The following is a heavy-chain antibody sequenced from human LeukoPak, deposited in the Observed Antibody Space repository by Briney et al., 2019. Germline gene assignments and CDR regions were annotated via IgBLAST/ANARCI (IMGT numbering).Heavy chain of an antibody. V-gene: IGHV1-69*04. CDR3: ARGNDRDGYPPG. CDR2: IIPILGIA. D-gene: IGHD5-24*01. J-gene: IGHJ1*01. Sequence: ASVKVSCKASGGTFSSYAISWVRQAPGQGLEWMGRIIPILGIANYAQKFQGRVTITADKSTSTAYMELSSLRSEDTAVYYCARGNDRDGYPPGWGQGTLVTVSS. CDR1: GGTFSSYA.